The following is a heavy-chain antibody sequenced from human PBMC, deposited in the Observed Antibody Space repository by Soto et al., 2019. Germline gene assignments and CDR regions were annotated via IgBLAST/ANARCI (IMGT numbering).Heavy chain of an antibody. J-gene: IGHJ4*02. V-gene: IGHV4-61*01. Sequence: QVQLQESGPGLVKPSETLSLTCTVSGGSVSSGSYYWSWIRQPPGKGLEWIGYIYYSGSTNYNPSLSSRVTISVDTSKNQFSLKLSSVTAADTDVYYCARDGFGSGYFDYWGQGTLVTVSS. D-gene: IGHD3-22*01. CDR2: IYYSGST. CDR1: GGSVSSGSYY. CDR3: ARDGFGSGYFDY.